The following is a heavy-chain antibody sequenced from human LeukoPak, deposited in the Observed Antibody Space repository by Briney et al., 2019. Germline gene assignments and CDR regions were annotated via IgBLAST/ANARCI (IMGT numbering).Heavy chain of an antibody. CDR3: ARRPYYYGSGSYYNYYMDV. CDR2: IYTSGST. CDR1: GGSISSGSYY. Sequence: PSETLSLTCTVSGGSISSGSYYWSWIRQPAGKGLEWIVRIYTSGSTNYNPSLTSRVTISVDTSKNQFSLKLSSVTAADTAVYYCARRPYYYGSGSYYNYYMDVWGKGTTVTVSS. V-gene: IGHV4-61*02. J-gene: IGHJ6*03. D-gene: IGHD3-10*01.